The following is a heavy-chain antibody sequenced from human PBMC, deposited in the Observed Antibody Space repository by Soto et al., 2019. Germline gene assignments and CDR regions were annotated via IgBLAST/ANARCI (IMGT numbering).Heavy chain of an antibody. CDR2: MNPNSGNT. J-gene: IGHJ5*02. CDR1: GYTFTSYD. CDR3: ARDDYGDTDRGFGP. V-gene: IGHV1-8*01. Sequence: QVQLVQSGAEVKKPGASVKVSCKASGYTFTSYDINWVRQATGQGLEWMGWMNPNSGNTGYAQKFQGRVTMTRNTPISTAYMELGSLRSEATAVSYCARDDYGDTDRGFGPWGQGTLVTVSS. D-gene: IGHD4-17*01.